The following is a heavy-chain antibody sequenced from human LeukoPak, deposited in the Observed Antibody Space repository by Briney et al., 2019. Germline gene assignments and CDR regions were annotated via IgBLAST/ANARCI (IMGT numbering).Heavy chain of an antibody. CDR3: AKDLTPNVPAAFTTFDY. CDR1: GFTFSNYA. Sequence: PGGSLRLSCAASGFTFSNYAMSWVRQVPGRGLEWVSTISSRGDSTYDADSVKGRFTISRDNSKNSLYLQMNSVRAEDTAVYYCAKDLTPNVPAAFTTFDYWGQGTLVTVSS. CDR2: ISSRGDST. J-gene: IGHJ4*02. D-gene: IGHD2-2*01. V-gene: IGHV3-23*01.